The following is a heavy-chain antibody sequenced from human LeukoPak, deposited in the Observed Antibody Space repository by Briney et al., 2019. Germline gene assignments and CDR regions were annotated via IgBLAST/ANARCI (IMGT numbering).Heavy chain of an antibody. V-gene: IGHV4-4*07. CDR2: INISGNT. CDR3: ARDPLKGFDY. Sequence: SETLSLTCTASGDSITSYYWSWIRQPAGKGLEWIGRINISGNTNYNPSLKSRVTMSLDTSKNQISLKLSAVTAADTAVYYCARDPLKGFDYWGQGMLVTVSS. J-gene: IGHJ4*02. CDR1: GDSITSYY.